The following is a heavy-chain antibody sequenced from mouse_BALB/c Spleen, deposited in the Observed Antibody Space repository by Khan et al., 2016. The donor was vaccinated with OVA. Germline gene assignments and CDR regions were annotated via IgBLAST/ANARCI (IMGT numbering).Heavy chain of an antibody. CDR3: ARGGYSVVAY. J-gene: IGHJ3*01. D-gene: IGHD2-14*01. CDR2: IFPGSGTP. CDR1: GYTFTDYI. Sequence: VQLQESGPELVKPGASLKVSCKASGYTFTDYIIGWVKQSTRQGLEWIGDIFPGSGTPYYNEKFKDKATLTADKSSNTAYMQLSSLTSEDSAVYFCARGGYSVVAYLGQGTLVT. V-gene: IGHV1-77*01.